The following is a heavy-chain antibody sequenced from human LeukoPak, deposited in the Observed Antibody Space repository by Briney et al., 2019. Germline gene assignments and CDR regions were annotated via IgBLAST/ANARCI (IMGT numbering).Heavy chain of an antibody. CDR1: GLTFSSYG. J-gene: IGHJ4*02. V-gene: IGHV3-33*06. Sequence: GGSLRLSCAASGLTFSSYGMHWVRQAPGKGLEWVAVIWSDGSNKYYSDSVKGRFTISRDNSKNTLYLQMDSLRAEDTAVYYCVKRMPQFFAFDGGGKGPLVTVS. D-gene: IGHD2-2*01. CDR3: VKRMPQFFAFDG. CDR2: IWSDGSNK.